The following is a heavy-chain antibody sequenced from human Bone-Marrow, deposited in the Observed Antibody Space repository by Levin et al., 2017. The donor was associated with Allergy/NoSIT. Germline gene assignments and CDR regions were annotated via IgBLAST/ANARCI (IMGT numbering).Heavy chain of an antibody. V-gene: IGHV3-48*01. CDR3: ARDNPRNFFDF. CDR1: GVTFTTHS. Sequence: GGSLRLSCVDSGVTFTTHSMNWVRQAPGKGLEWIAYISWTSNTIYYADSLKGRVTISRDNAKNSLFLRINSLRAEDTGVYYCARDNPRNFFDFWGQGTHVTVSS. CDR2: ISWTSNTI. J-gene: IGHJ4*02.